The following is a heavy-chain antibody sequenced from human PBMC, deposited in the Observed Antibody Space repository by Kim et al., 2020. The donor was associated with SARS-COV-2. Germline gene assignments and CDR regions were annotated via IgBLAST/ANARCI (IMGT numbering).Heavy chain of an antibody. D-gene: IGHD2-15*01. Sequence: SFIYYADSVKGRFTISRDNAKNSLYLQMNSLRAEDTAVYYCARLGYYFDYWGQGTLVTVSS. CDR3: ARLGYYFDY. CDR2: SFI. J-gene: IGHJ4*02. V-gene: IGHV3-21*01.